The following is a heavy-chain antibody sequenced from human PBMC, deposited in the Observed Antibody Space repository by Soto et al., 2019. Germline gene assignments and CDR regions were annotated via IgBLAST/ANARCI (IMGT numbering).Heavy chain of an antibody. D-gene: IGHD3-22*01. CDR2: ISSSSSYI. Sequence: XESLSLSCAASGFTFSSYSMNWVRQAPGKGLEWVSSISSSSSYIYYADSVKGRFTISRDNAKNSLYLQMNSLRAEDTAVYYCARDLDYYDSSGYYYYYYGMDAWGQGTTVTVS. J-gene: IGHJ6*02. V-gene: IGHV3-21*01. CDR1: GFTFSSYS. CDR3: ARDLDYYDSSGYYYYYYGMDA.